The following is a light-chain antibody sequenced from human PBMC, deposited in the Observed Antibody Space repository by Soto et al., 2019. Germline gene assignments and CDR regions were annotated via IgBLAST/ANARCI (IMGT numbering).Light chain of an antibody. J-gene: IGKJ1*01. Sequence: EIVLTQSPGTLSLSPLESATLSCRASQSVSSNYLAWYQQRVGQAPRLLIYGPSSRATGVPDRFSGSGSGTDFTLTISRLEPEDFAVYFCQQYGTSPWTFGQGTKVEIK. CDR3: QQYGTSPWT. V-gene: IGKV3-20*01. CDR1: QSVSSNY. CDR2: GPS.